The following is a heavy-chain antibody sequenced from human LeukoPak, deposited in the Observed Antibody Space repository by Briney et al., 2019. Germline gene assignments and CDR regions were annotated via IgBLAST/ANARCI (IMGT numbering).Heavy chain of an antibody. CDR3: ARGRRGHYGGYVVWLRWFDP. CDR1: GGSFSGYY. Sequence: SETLSLTCAVYGGSFSGYYWSWIRQPPGKGLEWIGEINHSGSTNYNPSLKSRVTISVDTFKNQFSLKLSSVTAADTAVYYCARGRRGHYGGYVVWLRWFDPWGQGTLVTVSS. D-gene: IGHD4-17*01. J-gene: IGHJ5*02. V-gene: IGHV4-34*01. CDR2: INHSGST.